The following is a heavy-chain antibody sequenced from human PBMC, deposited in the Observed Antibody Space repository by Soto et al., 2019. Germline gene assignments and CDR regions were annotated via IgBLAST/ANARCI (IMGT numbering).Heavy chain of an antibody. V-gene: IGHV3-48*01. Sequence: GGSLRLSCAASGFTLSSYSMNWVRQAPGKGLEWISYISTSSSTIYYADSVRGRFTISRDNAETSLYLQMNSLRAEDTAVYYCARYGPVTYRYYMDVWGRGTTVTVSS. CDR2: ISTSSSTI. CDR3: ARYGPVTYRYYMDV. D-gene: IGHD4-4*01. CDR1: GFTLSSYS. J-gene: IGHJ6*03.